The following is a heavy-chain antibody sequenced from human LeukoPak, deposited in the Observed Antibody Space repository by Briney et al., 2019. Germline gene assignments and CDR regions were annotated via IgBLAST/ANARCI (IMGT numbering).Heavy chain of an antibody. CDR1: GFTFSTHN. Sequence: GGALRLSCAVSGFTFSTHNMKWVRQPPGRGLEWISYISSRRSTIYYADSVKGRFTISRDKAKNSLYLQMNSLRSGDTAVYCCARAQLVAPVFFDYWGQGTLVTVSS. V-gene: IGHV3-48*01. J-gene: IGHJ4*02. CDR3: ARAQLVAPVFFDY. CDR2: ISSRRSTI. D-gene: IGHD6-6*01.